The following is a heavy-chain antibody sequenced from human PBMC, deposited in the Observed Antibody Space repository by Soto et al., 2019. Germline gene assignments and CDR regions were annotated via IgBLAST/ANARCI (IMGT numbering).Heavy chain of an antibody. CDR3: TRHAGGQVEHSFYYYFMHV. D-gene: IGHD2-15*01. CDR2: IRSKTNIYAT. CDR1: GFPLSDSA. V-gene: IGHV3-73*01. Sequence: EVQLVESGGGLVQPGGSLKLACLASGFPLSDSAIHWVRKASGKGLEWVGRIRSKTNIYATTYGAPVRGSFTLSRDDSKNTAYLQMNNLESEDAAVYYCTRHAGGQVEHSFYYYFMHVWGKGTTVSV. J-gene: IGHJ6*03.